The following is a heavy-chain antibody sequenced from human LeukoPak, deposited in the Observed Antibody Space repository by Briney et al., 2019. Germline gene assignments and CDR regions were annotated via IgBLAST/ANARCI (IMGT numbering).Heavy chain of an antibody. CDR1: GYTFTSYD. Sequence: ASVKVSCNASGYTFTSYDINWVRQATGQGLEWMGWMNPNSGNTGYAQKFQGRVTMTRNTSISTAYMELSSLRSEDTAVYYCARARTVRRKCNWFDPWGQGTLVTVSS. V-gene: IGHV1-8*01. CDR2: MNPNSGNT. CDR3: ARARTVRRKCNWFDP. D-gene: IGHD4-17*01. J-gene: IGHJ5*02.